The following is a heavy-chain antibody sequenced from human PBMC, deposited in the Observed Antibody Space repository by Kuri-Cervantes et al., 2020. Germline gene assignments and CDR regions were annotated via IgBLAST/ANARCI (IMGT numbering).Heavy chain of an antibody. V-gene: IGHV3-9*01. Sequence: GGSLRLSCAASGFTFDDYAMHWVRQAPGKGLEWVSGISWNSGSIGYADSVKGRFTISRDNAKNSLYLQMNSLRAEDTAVYYCERDEGDSFWSGSPCWFDPWGQGALVTVSS. CDR3: ERDEGDSFWSGSPCWFDP. J-gene: IGHJ5*02. D-gene: IGHD3-3*01. CDR2: ISWNSGSI. CDR1: GFTFDDYA.